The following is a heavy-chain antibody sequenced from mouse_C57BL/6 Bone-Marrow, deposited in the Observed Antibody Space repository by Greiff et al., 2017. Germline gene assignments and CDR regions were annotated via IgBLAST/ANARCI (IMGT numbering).Heavy chain of an antibody. D-gene: IGHD1-1*01. J-gene: IGHJ2*01. CDR2: IDPSDSYT. V-gene: IGHV1-69*01. CDR1: GYTFTSYW. CDR3: AREGYYYGSTGFDY. Sequence: QVQLQQPGAELVMPGASVKLSCKASGYTFTSYWMHWVQQRPGQGLEWIGEIDPSDSYTNYNQKFKGKSTLTVDKSSSTAYMQLSSLTSEDSAVYYCAREGYYYGSTGFDYWGQGTTLTVSS.